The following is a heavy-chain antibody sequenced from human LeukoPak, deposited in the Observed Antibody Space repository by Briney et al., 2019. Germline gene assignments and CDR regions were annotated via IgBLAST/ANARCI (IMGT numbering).Heavy chain of an antibody. CDR3: ARAVDTITLGAFDI. D-gene: IGHD5-18*01. V-gene: IGHV1-69*05. CDR1: GGTFSSYA. CDR2: IIPIFGTA. Sequence: GASVKVSCKASGGTFSSYAISWVRQAPGRGLEWMGGIIPIFGTANYAQKFQGRVTITTDESTSTAYMELSSLRSEDTAVYYCARAVDTITLGAFDIWGQGTMVTVSS. J-gene: IGHJ3*02.